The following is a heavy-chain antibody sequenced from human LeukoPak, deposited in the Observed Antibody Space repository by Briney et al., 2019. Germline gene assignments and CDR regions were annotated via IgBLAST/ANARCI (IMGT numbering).Heavy chain of an antibody. J-gene: IGHJ6*02. Sequence: GASVKVSCKASGYTFTSYGISWVRQAPGQGLEWMGWISAYNGNTNYAQKLQGRVTMTTDTSTSTAYMELRSLRSDDTAVYYCARGPAYDFWSGQEEREYGMDVWGQGTTVTVSS. V-gene: IGHV1-18*01. D-gene: IGHD3-3*01. CDR1: GYTFTSYG. CDR2: ISAYNGNT. CDR3: ARGPAYDFWSGQEEREYGMDV.